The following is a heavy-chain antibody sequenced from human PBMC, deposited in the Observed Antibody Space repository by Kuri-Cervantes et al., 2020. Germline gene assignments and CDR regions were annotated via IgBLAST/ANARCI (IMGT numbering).Heavy chain of an antibody. Sequence: SETLSLTCAVYGGSFSGYYWSWIRQPPGKGLEWIGEINHSGSTNYNPSLKSRVTISVDKSKSQFSLDLTSVTAADTAIYYCARAVAGTGNFDYWGQGTLVTVSS. J-gene: IGHJ4*02. V-gene: IGHV4-34*01. CDR3: ARAVAGTGNFDY. CDR1: GGSFSGYY. CDR2: INHSGST. D-gene: IGHD6-19*01.